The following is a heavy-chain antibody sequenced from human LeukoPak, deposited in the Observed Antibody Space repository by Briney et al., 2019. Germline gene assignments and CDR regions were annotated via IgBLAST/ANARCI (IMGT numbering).Heavy chain of an antibody. D-gene: IGHD1-26*01. CDR1: GGTFSSYA. J-gene: IGHJ4*02. Sequence: GXSVKVSCKASGGTFSSYAISWVRQAPGQGLEWMGRIIPILGIANYAQKFQGRVTITADKSTSTAYMELSSLRSEDTAVYYCARDTVLRGATMVYWSQGTLVTVSS. CDR2: IIPILGIA. V-gene: IGHV1-69*04. CDR3: ARDTVLRGATMVY.